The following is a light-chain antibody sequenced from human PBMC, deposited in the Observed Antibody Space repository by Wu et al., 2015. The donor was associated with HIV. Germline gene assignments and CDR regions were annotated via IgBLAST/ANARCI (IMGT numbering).Light chain of an antibody. CDR2: SAV. J-gene: IGKJ1*01. CDR1: QNIDTW. CDR3: HQAYDFPWT. V-gene: IGKV1-12*01. Sequence: QMTQSPSSVSASLGDRVTITCRASQNIDTWLAWYRQRAGKAPELLIYSAVDLQSGVPSRFAGIGSGTHFTLTISSLQPEDFATYYCHQAYDFPWTFGQGTKVEIK.